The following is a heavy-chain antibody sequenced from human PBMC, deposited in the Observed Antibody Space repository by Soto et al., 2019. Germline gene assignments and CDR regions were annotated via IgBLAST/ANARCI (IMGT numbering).Heavy chain of an antibody. CDR2: ISGSGGST. CDR1: GFTFSRYA. Sequence: EVQLLESGGGLVQPGGSLRLSCAASGFTFSRYAMNWVRQAPGKGLEWVSTISGSGGSTYYADSVKGRFTSSRDNSKNTLYLQMNSLRAEDTAVYYCAKARVTDTILPPPLEACWGQGALVTVSS. V-gene: IGHV3-23*01. D-gene: IGHD2-21*02. CDR3: AKARVTDTILPPPLEAC. J-gene: IGHJ4*02.